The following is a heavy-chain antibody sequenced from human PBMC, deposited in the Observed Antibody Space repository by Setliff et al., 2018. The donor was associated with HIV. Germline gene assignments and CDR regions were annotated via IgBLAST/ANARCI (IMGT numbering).Heavy chain of an antibody. D-gene: IGHD3-9*01. CDR2: ISYSGST. V-gene: IGHV4-39*01. CDR1: GGSFSNSYYF. CDR3: ARHRQGLTGSIPGYYMDV. Sequence: SETLSLTCNVSGGSFSNSYYFWGWIRQPPGKGLEWIGSISYSGSTYYNPSLKSRVTMSVDTSKNQFSLKLSSVTAADTAVYYCARHRQGLTGSIPGYYMDVWGKGTTVTVSS. J-gene: IGHJ6*03.